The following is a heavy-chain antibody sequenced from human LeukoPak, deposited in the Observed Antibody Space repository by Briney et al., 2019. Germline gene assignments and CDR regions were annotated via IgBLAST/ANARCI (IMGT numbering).Heavy chain of an antibody. V-gene: IGHV3-21*01. CDR3: ASPELDY. CDR2: ISSSSSYI. J-gene: IGHJ4*02. Sequence: GGSLRLSCAASGFPFSTHSLNWVRQAPGKGLEWVSSISSSSSYIYYADSVKGRFTISRDNAKNSLYLQMNSLRAEDTAVYYCASPELDYWGQGTLVTVSS. CDR1: GFPFSTHS.